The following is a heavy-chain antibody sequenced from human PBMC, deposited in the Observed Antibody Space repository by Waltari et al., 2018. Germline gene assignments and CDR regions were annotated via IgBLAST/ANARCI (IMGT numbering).Heavy chain of an antibody. D-gene: IGHD6-19*01. J-gene: IGHJ4*02. V-gene: IGHV3-23*01. CDR1: GFTFSSHS. CDR2: VRRSGGDT. Sequence: EVQLLESGGGLVQPGGSLRLSCATSGFTFSSHSMSWVRQTPGKGMQCVSSVRRSGGDTVYADSVEGRFTISGDNSQNTLFLQMDSLKAEDTAVYFCAGARGYGSGWYGKNDYWGQGTLVTVSS. CDR3: AGARGYGSGWYGKNDY.